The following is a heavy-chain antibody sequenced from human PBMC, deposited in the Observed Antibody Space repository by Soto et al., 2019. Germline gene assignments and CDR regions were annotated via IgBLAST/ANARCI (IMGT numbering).Heavy chain of an antibody. CDR3: ARGRTTMTVSFSSRGGNWFDP. CDR1: GGSISSTGYY. Sequence: QLQLQESGPGLVKPSETLSLTCSVSGGSISSTGYYWGWIRLPPGKGLEWIGSIYNSGSTYYNPSLKSRLTIAVDTSKHRVSLRLSAGTAADTAVYYCARGRTTMTVSFSSRGGNWFDPWGQGTLVTVSS. CDR2: IYNSGST. J-gene: IGHJ5*02. V-gene: IGHV4-39*07. D-gene: IGHD3-22*01.